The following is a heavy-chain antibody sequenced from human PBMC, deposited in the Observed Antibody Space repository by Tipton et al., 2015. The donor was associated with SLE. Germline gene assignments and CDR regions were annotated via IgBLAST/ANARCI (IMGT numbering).Heavy chain of an antibody. V-gene: IGHV1-46*01. CDR2: INPSEGST. CDR3: ARGGFSNSWRFDY. Sequence: QVQLVQSGPEVKKPGASVKVSCKASGYTLSNNYMHWVRQAPGQGLEWMGIINPSEGSTSYAQKFQGRVTMTTDTSSSTVYMDLSSLRSDDTAVYFCARGGFSNSWRFDYWGQGTVVTVSS. J-gene: IGHJ4*02. D-gene: IGHD6-13*01. CDR1: GYTLSNNY.